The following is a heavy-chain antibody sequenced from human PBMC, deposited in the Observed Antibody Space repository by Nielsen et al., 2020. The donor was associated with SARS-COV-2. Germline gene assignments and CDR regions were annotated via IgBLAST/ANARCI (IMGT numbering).Heavy chain of an antibody. CDR2: IRSKAYGGTT. CDR1: GFTFGDYA. J-gene: IGHJ4*02. V-gene: IGHV3-49*03. D-gene: IGHD4-17*01. CDR3: TLYGDYVPFDY. Sequence: GGSLRLSCTASGFTFGDYAMSWFRQAPGKGLEWVGFIRSKAYGGTTEYAASVKGRFTISRDDSKSIAYLQMNSLKTEDTAVYYCTLYGDYVPFDYWGQGTLVTVSS.